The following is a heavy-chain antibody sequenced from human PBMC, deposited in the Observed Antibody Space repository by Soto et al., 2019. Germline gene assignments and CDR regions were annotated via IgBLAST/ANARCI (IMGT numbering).Heavy chain of an antibody. D-gene: IGHD3-22*01. J-gene: IGHJ4*02. CDR2: ISGGGGNT. CDR1: GFTFSNYA. V-gene: IGHV3-23*01. Sequence: EVQLLESGGGLVHPGGSLRLSCAASGFTFSNYALSWVRQSPGKGLEWVSAISGGGGNTYYADSVKGRFTISRDNSKNTVYVQMKNLRAEDTAVYYDAKDWLGSSGYYTWGYWGQGTLVTVSS. CDR3: AKDWLGSSGYYTWGY.